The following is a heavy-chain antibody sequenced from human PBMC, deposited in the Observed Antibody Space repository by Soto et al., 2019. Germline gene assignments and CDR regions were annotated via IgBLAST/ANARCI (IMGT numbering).Heavy chain of an antibody. CDR1: GFTFSNYW. V-gene: IGHV3-7*01. CDR3: SPSLDY. Sequence: PGGSLRLSCAASGFTFSNYWMGWVRQAPGKGLEWVANINQDGSERHYVDSVKGRFTISRDNVKNSLYLQMNSLTAEDSALYYCSPSLDYWGQGALVTVSS. CDR2: INQDGSER. J-gene: IGHJ4*02.